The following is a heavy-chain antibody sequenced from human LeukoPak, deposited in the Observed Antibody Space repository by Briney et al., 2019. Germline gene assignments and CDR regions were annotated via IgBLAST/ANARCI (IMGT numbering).Heavy chain of an antibody. J-gene: IGHJ6*03. Sequence: SETLSLTCTVSGGSISSSSYYWRWIRQPPGKGLEWIGSIYYSGSTYYNPSLKSRVTISVDTSKNQFSLKLSSVTAADTAVYYCAGDYVTAVGPYYYYMDVWGKGTTVTVSS. CDR1: GGSISSSSYY. CDR2: IYYSGST. V-gene: IGHV4-39*07. CDR3: AGDYVTAVGPYYYYMDV. D-gene: IGHD6-19*01.